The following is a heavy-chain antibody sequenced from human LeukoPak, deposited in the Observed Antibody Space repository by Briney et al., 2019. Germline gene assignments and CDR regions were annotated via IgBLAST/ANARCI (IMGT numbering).Heavy chain of an antibody. J-gene: IGHJ3*02. CDR2: ITGGGGST. Sequence: GGSLRLSCAASQFTFSNYAMSWVRQAPGKGLEWVSTITGGGGSTYYADSVKGRFTISRDNSKNTLYLQMTSLRVEDTAVYYCARFLTKCSSSFYDAFDIWGQGTMVTVSS. D-gene: IGHD6-6*01. CDR1: QFTFSNYA. V-gene: IGHV3-23*01. CDR3: ARFLTKCSSSFYDAFDI.